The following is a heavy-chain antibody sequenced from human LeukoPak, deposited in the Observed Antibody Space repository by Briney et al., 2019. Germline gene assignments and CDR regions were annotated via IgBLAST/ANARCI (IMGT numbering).Heavy chain of an antibody. CDR1: GVSISSSSYY. J-gene: IGHJ6*03. CDR2: IYYSGST. Sequence: SETLSLTCTVSGVSISSSSYYWGWIRQPPGKGLEWIGSIYYSGSTYYNPSLKSRVTISVDTSKNQFSLKLSSVTAADTAVYYCARGSSKHYYDSSGYYARTSDYYYYYYMDVWGKGTTVTVSS. CDR3: ARGSSKHYYDSSGYYARTSDYYYYYYMDV. D-gene: IGHD3-22*01. V-gene: IGHV4-39*07.